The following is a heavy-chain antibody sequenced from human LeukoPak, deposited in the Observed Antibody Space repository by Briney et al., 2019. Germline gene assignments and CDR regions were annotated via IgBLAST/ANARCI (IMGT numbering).Heavy chain of an antibody. CDR1: GFTFSSYS. D-gene: IGHD3-22*01. Sequence: GGSLRLSCAASGFTFSSYSMNWVRQAPGKGLEWVSSISSSSSYIYYADSVKGRFTISRDNAKNSLYLQMNSLRAEDTAVYYCARVRTHYYDSSGYPFDYWGQGTLVTVSS. CDR2: ISSSSSYI. J-gene: IGHJ4*02. CDR3: ARVRTHYYDSSGYPFDY. V-gene: IGHV3-21*01.